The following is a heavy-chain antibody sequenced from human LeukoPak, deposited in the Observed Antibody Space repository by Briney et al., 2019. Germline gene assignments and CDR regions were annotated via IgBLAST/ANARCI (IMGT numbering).Heavy chain of an antibody. CDR3: ARGNSDAFDI. CDR1: GFTFSSYA. CDR2: ISGSGGNT. D-gene: IGHD4-23*01. J-gene: IGHJ3*02. Sequence: PGGSLRLSCAASGFTFSSYAITWVRQAPGKGLEWVSAISGSGGNTYYADSVKGRFTISRDNSKNTLYLQVNSLTAEDTAVYYCARGNSDAFDIWGHGTMATVSS. V-gene: IGHV3-23*01.